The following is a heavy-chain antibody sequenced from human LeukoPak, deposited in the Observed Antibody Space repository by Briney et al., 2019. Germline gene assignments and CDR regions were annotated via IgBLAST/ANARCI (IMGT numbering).Heavy chain of an antibody. CDR2: TYYRSKWYN. D-gene: IGHD1-1*01. Sequence: SQTLSLTCAISGDSVSSNSAAWNWIRQSPSRGLEWLGRTYYRSKWYNDYAVSVKSRITINPDTSKNQFSLQLNSVTPEDTAVYYCARDLGDNWNPLYYMDVWGKGTTVTISS. CDR3: ARDLGDNWNPLYYMDV. J-gene: IGHJ6*03. V-gene: IGHV6-1*01. CDR1: GDSVSSNSAA.